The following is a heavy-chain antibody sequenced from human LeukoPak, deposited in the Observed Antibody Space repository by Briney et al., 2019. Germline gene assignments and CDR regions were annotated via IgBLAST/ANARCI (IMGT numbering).Heavy chain of an antibody. CDR3: AKDGMSMVQGAPLDC. J-gene: IGHJ4*02. D-gene: IGHD3-10*01. CDR2: ISYDGSNK. V-gene: IGHV3-30*18. Sequence: PGGSLRLSCAASGFTFSSYGMHWVRQAPGKGLEWVAVISYDGSNKYYADSVKGRFTISRDNSKNTLYLQMNSLRAEDTAVYYCAKDGMSMVQGAPLDCWGQGTLVTVSS. CDR1: GFTFSSYG.